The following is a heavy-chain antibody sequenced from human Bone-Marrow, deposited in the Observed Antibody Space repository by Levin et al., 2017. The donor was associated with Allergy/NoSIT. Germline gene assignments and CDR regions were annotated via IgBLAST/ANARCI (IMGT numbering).Heavy chain of an antibody. CDR1: GASLSTSY. CDR2: IYYNGNT. Sequence: SETLSLTCSVSGASLSTSYWNWIRKPPGKGLGWMGYIYYNGNTKYTPSPKSRVTISLDTSKNQFSLKLSSVTAADTAVYYCARGVFYDDSYFDYWGRGTLVTVSS. V-gene: IGHV4-59*13. J-gene: IGHJ4*02. CDR3: ARGVFYDDSYFDY. D-gene: IGHD4-17*01.